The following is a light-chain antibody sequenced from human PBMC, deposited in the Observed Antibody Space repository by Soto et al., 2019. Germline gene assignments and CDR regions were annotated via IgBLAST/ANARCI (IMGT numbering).Light chain of an antibody. J-gene: IGKJ2*01. CDR2: AAS. V-gene: IGKV1-39*01. CDR1: RSISSY. Sequence: DIQMTQSPSSLSASVGDRVTITCRASRSISSYLNWYQQKPGKAPKLLIYAASSLQSGVPSRFSGSGSGTDLTLTISSLQPEDFATYYCQQSYSTPPDTFGQGTKLEIK. CDR3: QQSYSTPPDT.